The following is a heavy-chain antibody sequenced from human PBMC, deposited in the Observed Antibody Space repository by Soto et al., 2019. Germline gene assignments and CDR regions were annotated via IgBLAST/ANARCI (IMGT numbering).Heavy chain of an antibody. CDR1: GFSLSTSGVG. CDR3: AHKLPVVVVPAAIARTIFWFDP. CDR2: IYWDDDK. J-gene: IGHJ5*02. V-gene: IGHV2-5*02. D-gene: IGHD2-2*01. Sequence: SGPTLVNPTQTLTLTCTFSGFSLSTSGVGVGWIRQPPGKALEWVALIYWDDDKRSSPSLKSRLTITKDTSKNQVVLTMTNMDPVDTATYYCAHKLPVVVVPAAIARTIFWFDPWGQGTLVTVSS.